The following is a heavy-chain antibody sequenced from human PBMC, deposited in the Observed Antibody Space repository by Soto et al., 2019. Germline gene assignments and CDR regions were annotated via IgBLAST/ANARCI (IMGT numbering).Heavy chain of an antibody. D-gene: IGHD3-16*01. CDR3: AHIMITFGGVMRKDAFDV. V-gene: IGHV2-5*02. J-gene: IGHJ3*01. CDR2: IYWDDDK. Sequence: QITLKESGPTVVKPTQTLTLTCTFSGFSLSTSGVGVGWIRQPPEKALEWLAIIYWDDDKRYSPALKSRLTITNDTSTNPVVLTMTNMDPVDTATYYCAHIMITFGGVMRKDAFDVWGQGTVVAVSS. CDR1: GFSLSTSGVG.